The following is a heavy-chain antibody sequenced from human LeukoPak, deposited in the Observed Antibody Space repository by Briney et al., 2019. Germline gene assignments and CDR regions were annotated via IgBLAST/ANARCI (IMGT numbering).Heavy chain of an antibody. CDR3: AKSYYDFWSGYYQYYFDY. Sequence: GGSLRLSCAASGFTFSNYSMNWVRQAPGKGLEWVSYISSSSSTIYYADSVKGRFTISRDNSKNTLYLQMNSLRAEDTAVYYCAKSYYDFWSGYYQYYFDYWGQGTLVTVSS. D-gene: IGHD3-3*01. J-gene: IGHJ4*02. CDR1: GFTFSNYS. V-gene: IGHV3-48*01. CDR2: ISSSSSTI.